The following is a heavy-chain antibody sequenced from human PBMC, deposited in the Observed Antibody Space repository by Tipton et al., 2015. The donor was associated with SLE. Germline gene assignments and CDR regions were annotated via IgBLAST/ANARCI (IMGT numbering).Heavy chain of an antibody. Sequence: TLSLTCTVSGGSISSHYWRWIRQPPWKGLEWFGYIYYSGSTNHNPSLQSRVTISVDTSKNQFSLKLSSVTAADTAVYYCARAPDYYDSSGFDYWGQGTLVTVSS. J-gene: IGHJ4*02. CDR1: GGSISSHY. V-gene: IGHV4-59*11. D-gene: IGHD3-22*01. CDR2: IYYSGST. CDR3: ARAPDYYDSSGFDY.